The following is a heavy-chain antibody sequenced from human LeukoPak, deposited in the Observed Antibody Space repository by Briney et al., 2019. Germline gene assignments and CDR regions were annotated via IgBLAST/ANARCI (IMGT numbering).Heavy chain of an antibody. Sequence: ASVKVSCKVSGYTLTELSMHWVRQAPGKGLEWMGGFDPEDGETIYAQKFQGRVTMTEVTSTDTAYMELSSLRSEDTAVYYCATDRMGRGWYFDLWGRGTLVTVSS. J-gene: IGHJ2*01. CDR2: FDPEDGET. CDR3: ATDRMGRGWYFDL. CDR1: GYTLTELS. V-gene: IGHV1-24*01. D-gene: IGHD5-24*01.